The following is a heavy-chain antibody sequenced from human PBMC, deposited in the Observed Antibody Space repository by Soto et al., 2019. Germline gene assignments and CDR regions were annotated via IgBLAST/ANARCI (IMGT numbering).Heavy chain of an antibody. CDR2: ISSSSSYI. V-gene: IGHV3-21*01. CDR1: GFTFSSYS. D-gene: IGHD6-13*01. Sequence: GGSLRLSCAASGFTFSSYSMNWVRQAPGKGLEWVSSISSSSSYIYYADSMKGRFTISRDNAKNSLYLQMNSLRAEDTAVYYCARDEQQLALTKNHNWFDPWGQGTLVTVSS. J-gene: IGHJ5*02. CDR3: ARDEQQLALTKNHNWFDP.